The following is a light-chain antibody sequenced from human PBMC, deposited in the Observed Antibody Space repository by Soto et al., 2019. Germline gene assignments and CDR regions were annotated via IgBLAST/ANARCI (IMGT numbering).Light chain of an antibody. CDR1: GLPRKY. V-gene: IGLV3-16*01. CDR2: KDS. CDR3: LSADSGRTTSYRV. Sequence: SYELTQPPSVSVSLGQMARITCSREGLPRKYAYWYQQKPGQPPVLVIHKDSERPSGIPERFSGSSSGTIATLTITGVQAEDEADYYCLSADSGRTTSYRVFGGGTKLTVL. J-gene: IGLJ3*02.